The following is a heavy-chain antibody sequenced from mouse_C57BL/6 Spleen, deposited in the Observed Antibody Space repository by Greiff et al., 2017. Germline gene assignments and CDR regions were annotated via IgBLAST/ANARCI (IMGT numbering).Heavy chain of an antibody. J-gene: IGHJ4*01. V-gene: IGHV1-80*01. CDR1: GYAFSSYW. Sequence: VQLQQSGAELVKPGASVKISCKASGYAFSSYWMNWVKQRPGKGLEWIGQIYPGDGDTNYNGKFKGKAKLTADKSSSTAYMQLSSLTSEDSAVYFCAREGNYGRAMDYWGQGTSVTVSS. D-gene: IGHD2-1*01. CDR3: AREGNYGRAMDY. CDR2: IYPGDGDT.